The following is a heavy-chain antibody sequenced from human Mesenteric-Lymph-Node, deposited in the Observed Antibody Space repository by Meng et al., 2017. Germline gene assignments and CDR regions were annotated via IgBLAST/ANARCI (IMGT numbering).Heavy chain of an antibody. CDR2: TYYRSKWYN. Sequence: HQTVPGVVNPAPTPSPSGAISGDSVSSAGAAWNWNGQSPSRCLEWLGRTYYRSKWYNDYAVSVKGRIAINPDTSKNQFFLQLNSVTPEDTAVYYCARDYGTSRPFEYWGQGILVTVSS. J-gene: IGHJ4*02. D-gene: IGHD1/OR15-1a*01. CDR1: GDSVSSAGAA. V-gene: IGHV6-1*01. CDR3: ARDYGTSRPFEY.